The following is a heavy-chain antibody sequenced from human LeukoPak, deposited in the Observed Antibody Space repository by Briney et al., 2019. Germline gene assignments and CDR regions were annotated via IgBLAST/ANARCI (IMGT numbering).Heavy chain of an antibody. CDR3: AKDRSRRLRNYFDY. J-gene: IGHJ4*02. CDR1: GFTFSSYG. CDR2: ISGSGGST. Sequence: GGSLRLSCAASGFTFSSYGMSWVRQSPGKGLEWVSAISGSGGSTFYADCVKGRFTISRDNSKNTLYLQMNSLKAEDKAVYYCAKDRSRRLRNYFDYWGQGTLVTVSS. D-gene: IGHD2-15*01. V-gene: IGHV3-23*01.